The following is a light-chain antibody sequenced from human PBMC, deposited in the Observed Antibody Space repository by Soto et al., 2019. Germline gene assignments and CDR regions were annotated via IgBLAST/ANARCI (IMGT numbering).Light chain of an antibody. J-gene: IGLJ1*01. V-gene: IGLV2-11*01. CDR1: SSDVGGYNY. CDR2: DVS. CDR3: CSYAGSYSYV. Sequence: QSALTQPRSVSGSHGQSVTISCTGTSSDVGGYNYVSWYQQHPGKAPKLMIYDVSKRPSGVPDRFSGSKSGNTASLTISGLQAEDEADYYCCSYAGSYSYVFGTGTKLTAL.